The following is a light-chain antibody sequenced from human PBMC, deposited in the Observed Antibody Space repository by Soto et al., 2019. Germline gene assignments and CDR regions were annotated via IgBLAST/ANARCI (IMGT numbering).Light chain of an antibody. CDR1: QSISTNY. Sequence: EIVVSQSPGTLALSKGERATLSCRASQSISTNYLAWYQQKPGQAPRLLIYGASNRATGIPDRFSGSGSGTDFTLTISRLEPEDFAVYYCQQYGSSPRTFGQGTKVDIK. CDR2: GAS. J-gene: IGKJ1*01. V-gene: IGKV3-20*01. CDR3: QQYGSSPRT.